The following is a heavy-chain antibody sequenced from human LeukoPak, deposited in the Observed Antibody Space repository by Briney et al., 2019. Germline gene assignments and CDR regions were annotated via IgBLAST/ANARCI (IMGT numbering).Heavy chain of an antibody. CDR2: ISSSGSTI. Sequence: GGSLRLSCAASGFTFSNYEMNWVRQAPGKGLEWVSYISSSGSTIYYADSVKGRFTISRDNAKNSLYLQMNSLRAEDMALYYCAKDTGWELPSGAFDIWGQGTMVTVSS. CDR1: GFTFSNYE. D-gene: IGHD1-26*01. J-gene: IGHJ3*02. CDR3: AKDTGWELPSGAFDI. V-gene: IGHV3-48*03.